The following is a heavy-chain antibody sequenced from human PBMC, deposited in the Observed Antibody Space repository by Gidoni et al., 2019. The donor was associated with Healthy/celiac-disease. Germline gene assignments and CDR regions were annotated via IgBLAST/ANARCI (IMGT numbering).Heavy chain of an antibody. Sequence: QLQLQESGPGLVKPSETLSLTCTVSGGSISCSSYYWGWIRQPPGKGLEWIGSIYYSGSTYYNPSLKGRVPISVETSKNQFSLRLSSVTAAERAVDYCARHHRWVGRGGVGYWGQGTLVTVSS. CDR1: GGSISCSSYY. CDR3: ARHHRWVGRGGVGY. D-gene: IGHD3-16*01. J-gene: IGHJ4*02. CDR2: IYYSGST. V-gene: IGHV4-39*01.